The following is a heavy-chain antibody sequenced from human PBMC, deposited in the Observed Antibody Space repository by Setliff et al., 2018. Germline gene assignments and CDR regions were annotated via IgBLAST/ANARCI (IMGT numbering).Heavy chain of an antibody. J-gene: IGHJ4*02. CDR1: TYALTDSV. CDR2: MNPGRGSR. CDR3: VRVTSGRLDFDY. Sequence: ASVKVSCKTSTYALTDSVVSWVRQAPGQGLEWMGVMNPGRGSRNYAQRFQGRVTITWVTSISTAYMELSSLRSEDTAVYYCVRVTSGRLDFDYWGQGTPVTVSS. V-gene: IGHV1-46*01. D-gene: IGHD6-19*01.